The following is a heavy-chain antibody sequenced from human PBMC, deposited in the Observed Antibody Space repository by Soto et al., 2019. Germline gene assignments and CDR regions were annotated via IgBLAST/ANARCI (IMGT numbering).Heavy chain of an antibody. Sequence: QLQLQESGPGLVKPSETLSLTCSVSDDSINSDKYYWGWIRQPPGKGLEWIGSIYYRGNAYYNPSLQTRVTISLYKSKSQFSLKLHSVTAADSAVYFCARLEGLATISYYFDFWGPGALVTVSS. CDR3: ARLEGLATISYYFDF. D-gene: IGHD3-9*01. V-gene: IGHV4-39*01. CDR2: IYYRGNA. J-gene: IGHJ4*02. CDR1: DDSINSDKYY.